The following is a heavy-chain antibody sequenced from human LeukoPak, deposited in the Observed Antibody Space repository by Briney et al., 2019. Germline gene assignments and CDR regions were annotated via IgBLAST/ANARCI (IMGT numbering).Heavy chain of an antibody. CDR2: INPSGDSA. V-gene: IGHV1-46*01. Sequence: ASVKVSCKASGYTFTSYYLHWVRQAPGQGLEWMGIINPSGDSANYAQKFQGRVTMTRDTSTSTVYMELSSLRSEDTAVYYCARLKTGESDYWGQGTLVTVSS. CDR1: GYTFTSYY. D-gene: IGHD7-27*01. J-gene: IGHJ4*02. CDR3: ARLKTGESDY.